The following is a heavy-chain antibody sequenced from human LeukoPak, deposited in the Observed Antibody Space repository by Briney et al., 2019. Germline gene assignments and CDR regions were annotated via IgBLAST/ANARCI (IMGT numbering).Heavy chain of an antibody. Sequence: SETLSLTCAVYGGSFSGYYWSWIGQPPGKGLEWIGEINHRGSTKYNPSLKSRVTISVDTSKNQFSLKVSSVTAADTAVYYCVRRGSGEPDYWGQGTLVTVSS. CDR1: GGSFSGYY. J-gene: IGHJ4*02. CDR2: INHRGST. CDR3: VRRGSGEPDY. D-gene: IGHD3-10*01. V-gene: IGHV4-34*01.